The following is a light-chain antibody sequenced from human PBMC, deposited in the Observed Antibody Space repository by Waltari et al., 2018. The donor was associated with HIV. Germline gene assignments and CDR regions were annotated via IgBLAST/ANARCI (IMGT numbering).Light chain of an antibody. CDR3: QQYDNLYT. Sequence: DIQLTQSPSSLSVSVGERVTITCQASQDINNYLNWYQQRPGKAPKVLIYDESILEAGVPSRFSGRGSGTDFTLTISSLQPEDIATYYCQQYDNLYTFGQGTKLELK. V-gene: IGKV1-33*01. J-gene: IGKJ2*01. CDR1: QDINNY. CDR2: DES.